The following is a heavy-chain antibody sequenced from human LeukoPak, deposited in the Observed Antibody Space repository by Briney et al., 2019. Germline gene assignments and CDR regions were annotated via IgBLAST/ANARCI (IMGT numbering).Heavy chain of an antibody. D-gene: IGHD5-18*01. CDR1: GFTFSSYA. J-gene: IGHJ6*04. CDR2: ISGSGGST. CDR3: ARVPGYRYGYGYYGMDV. Sequence: GGSLRLSCAASGFTFSSYAMSWVRHAPGKGLEWGSAISGSGGSTYYADSVKGRFTISRDNSKNTLYLHMNSLRAEDTAVYYCARVPGYRYGYGYYGMDVWGEGTTVTVSS. V-gene: IGHV3-23*01.